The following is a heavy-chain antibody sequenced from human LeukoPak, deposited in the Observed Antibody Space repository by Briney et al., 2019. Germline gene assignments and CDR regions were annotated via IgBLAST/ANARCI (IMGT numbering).Heavy chain of an antibody. V-gene: IGHV3-7*03. J-gene: IGHJ4*02. CDR2: IKQDGSEK. CDR1: GFSFSSSW. Sequence: GGSLRLSCAASGFSFSSSWMTWVRQAPGKGLEWVANIKQDGSEKYYVDSVKGRFTVSRDNAKNSLYLQMNSLRAEDTAVYYCAKDLGSGSYYMLLSFDYWGQGTLVTVSS. CDR3: AKDLGSGSYYMLLSFDY. D-gene: IGHD3-10*02.